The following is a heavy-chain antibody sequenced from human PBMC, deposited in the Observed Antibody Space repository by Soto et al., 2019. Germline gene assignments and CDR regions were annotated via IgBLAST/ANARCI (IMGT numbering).Heavy chain of an antibody. CDR1: GFTVSSNY. CDR2: IYSGGST. CDR3: ARVIKRYYMDV. J-gene: IGHJ6*03. D-gene: IGHD3-16*02. V-gene: IGHV3-66*01. Sequence: EVQLVESGGGLVQPGGSLRLSCAASGFTVSSNYMSWVRQAPGKGLEWVSVIYSGGSTYYADSVKGRFTISRDNSKNTLYLQMNSLRAEDTAVYYCARVIKRYYMDVWGKGTTVTDSS.